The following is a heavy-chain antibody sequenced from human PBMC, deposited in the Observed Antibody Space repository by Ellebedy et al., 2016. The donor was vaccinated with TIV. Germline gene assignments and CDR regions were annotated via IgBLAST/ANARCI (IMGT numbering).Heavy chain of an antibody. V-gene: IGHV1-2*04. Sequence: AASVKVSCKASGYTFTGYFMHWVQQAPGQGLEWMGWINPNSGDTNYAQKFQGWVTMTRDTSISTAYMELSRLRSDDTADYYCARQEMATIGDSFDIWGQGTMVTVSS. D-gene: IGHD5-24*01. J-gene: IGHJ3*02. CDR1: GYTFTGYF. CDR2: INPNSGDT. CDR3: ARQEMATIGDSFDI.